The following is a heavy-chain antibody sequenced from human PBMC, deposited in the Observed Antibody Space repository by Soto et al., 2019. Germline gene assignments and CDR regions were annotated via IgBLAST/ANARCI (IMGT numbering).Heavy chain of an antibody. CDR3: VGGGGGYSYAADV. V-gene: IGHV3-74*03. J-gene: IGHJ6*01. CDR2: INSDGSRT. D-gene: IGHD3-16*01. CDR1: GFSFSSFW. Sequence: EVQLVESGGGLVQPGGSLRLSCAASGFSFSSFWMHWVRQAPGKGLVWVSRINSDGSRTTYADSVKGRLTISRDNARNTVYPQKNILRAEDTAVFYCVGGGGGYSYAADVWGPGTKVTVAS.